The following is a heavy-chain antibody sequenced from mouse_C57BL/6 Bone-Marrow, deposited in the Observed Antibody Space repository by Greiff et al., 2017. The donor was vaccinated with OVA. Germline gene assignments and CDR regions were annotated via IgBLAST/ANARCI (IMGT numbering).Heavy chain of an antibody. Sequence: VQLQQSGAELARPGASVKLSCKASGYTFTSYGISWVKQRTGQGLEWIGEIYPRSGNTYYNEKFKGKATLTADKSSSTAYMELRSLTSEDSAVYFCARSHYGSSCYYAMDYWGKGTSVTVSS. CDR2: IYPRSGNT. V-gene: IGHV1-81*01. J-gene: IGHJ4*01. D-gene: IGHD1-1*01. CDR1: GYTFTSYG. CDR3: ARSHYGSSCYYAMDY.